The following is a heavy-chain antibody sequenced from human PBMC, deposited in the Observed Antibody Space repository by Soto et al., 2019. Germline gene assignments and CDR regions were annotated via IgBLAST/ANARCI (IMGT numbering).Heavy chain of an antibody. D-gene: IGHD2-15*01. V-gene: IGHV1-46*01. J-gene: IGHJ6*02. CDR2: INPSGGST. Sequence: ASVKVSCKASGYTFTSYYMHWVRQAPGQGLEWMGMINPSGGSTSCAQKFQGRVTMTTDTSTSTAYMELSSLRSEDTAVYYCARTYCSGGSCSGQTSYYYGMDVWGQGTTVTVSS. CDR1: GYTFTSYY. CDR3: ARTYCSGGSCSGQTSYYYGMDV.